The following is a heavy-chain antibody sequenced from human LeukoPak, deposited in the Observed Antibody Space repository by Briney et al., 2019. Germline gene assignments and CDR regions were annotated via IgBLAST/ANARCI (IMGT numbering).Heavy chain of an antibody. D-gene: IGHD3-10*01. CDR2: INHSGST. Sequence: SETLSLTCAVYGGSFSGYYWSWIRQPPGKGLEWIGEINHSGSTNYNPSLKSRVTISVDTSKNQFSLKLSSVTAADTAVYYCARDRANYYGSGSYGGNWFDPWGQGTLVTVSS. V-gene: IGHV4-34*01. CDR3: ARDRANYYGSGSYGGNWFDP. CDR1: GGSFSGYY. J-gene: IGHJ5*02.